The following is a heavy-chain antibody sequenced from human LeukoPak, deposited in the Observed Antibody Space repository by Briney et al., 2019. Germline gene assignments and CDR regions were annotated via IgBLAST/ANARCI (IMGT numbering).Heavy chain of an antibody. J-gene: IGHJ4*02. CDR3: ATAVAGTGEDY. D-gene: IGHD6-19*01. V-gene: IGHV3-48*03. CDR2: ISSSGSTI. Sequence: GGSLRLSCAASGFTFSSYEMNWVREAPGKGLEWVSYISSSGSTIYYADSVKGRFTISRDNAKNSLYLQMNSLRAEDTAVYYCATAVAGTGEDYWGQGTLVTVSS. CDR1: GFTFSSYE.